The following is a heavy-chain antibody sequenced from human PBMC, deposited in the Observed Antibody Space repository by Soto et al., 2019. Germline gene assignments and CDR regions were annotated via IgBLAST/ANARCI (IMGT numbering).Heavy chain of an antibody. CDR3: GGGYETWGTFDY. J-gene: IGHJ4*02. V-gene: IGHV4-59*01. CDR2: IYYSGST. D-gene: IGHD5-12*01. CDR1: GGSISSYY. Sequence: SETLSLTCTVSGGSISSYYWSWIRQPPGKGLEWIGYIYYSGSTNYNPSLKSRVTISVDTSKNQFSLKLSSATAADTAVYYCGGGYETWGTFDYWGQGTLVTVSS.